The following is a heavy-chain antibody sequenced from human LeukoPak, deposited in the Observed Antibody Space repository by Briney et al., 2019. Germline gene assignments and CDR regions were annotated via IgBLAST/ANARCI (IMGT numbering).Heavy chain of an antibody. CDR1: GVSISSDY. Sequence: SETLSLTCTVSGVSISSDYWLWIRQPAGKGLEWVGLIYTSGYTNSNPSLKSRVTMSVDTSKNQISLKVTSVTAADTAVYYCARGQHYYDSIGFNWGQGTLVTVSS. D-gene: IGHD3-22*01. V-gene: IGHV4-4*07. CDR2: IYTSGYT. J-gene: IGHJ4*02. CDR3: ARGQHYYDSIGFN.